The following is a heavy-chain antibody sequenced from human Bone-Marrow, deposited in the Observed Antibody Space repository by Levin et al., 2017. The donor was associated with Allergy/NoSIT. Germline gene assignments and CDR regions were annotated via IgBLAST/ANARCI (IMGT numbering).Heavy chain of an antibody. J-gene: IGHJ6*03. CDR3: ARQGEAAAHFYYYLDV. CDR1: GFTFDDYA. CDR2: INWNGDST. V-gene: IGHV3-20*04. Sequence: RAGGSLRLSCTASGFTFDDYALSWVRQAPGKGLEWVSGINWNGDSTGYADSVKGRFTISRDNAKNSLYLQMNSLRAEDTAFYYCARQGEAAAHFYYYLDVWGKGTTVTVSS. D-gene: IGHD6-13*01.